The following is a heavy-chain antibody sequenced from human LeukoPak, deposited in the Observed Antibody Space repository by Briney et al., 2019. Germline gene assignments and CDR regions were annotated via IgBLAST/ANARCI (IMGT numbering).Heavy chain of an antibody. CDR2: IWYDGSNK. D-gene: IGHD3-22*01. CDR1: GFTFSSYG. CDR3: AREGYYEGPLDP. J-gene: IGHJ5*02. V-gene: IGHV3-33*01. Sequence: PGGSLRLSCAASGFTFSSYGMHWVRQAPGKGLEWVAFIWYDGSNKYYVDSVKGRFTISRDNSKNTLHLQMNSLRAEDTAVYYCAREGYYEGPLDPWGQGTLVTVSS.